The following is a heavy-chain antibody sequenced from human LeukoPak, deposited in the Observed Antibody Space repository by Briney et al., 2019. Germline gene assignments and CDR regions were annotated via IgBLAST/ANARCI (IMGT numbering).Heavy chain of an antibody. CDR3: ARDYVLLCFGEFLTRYYYHGMDV. CDR2: INPNSGGT. Sequence: ASVKVSCKASGYTFTGYYMHWVGQAPGQGLEWVGWINPNSGGTNYAQKFQGRVTMTRDTSISTAYMELGRLKSDATAVYYCARDYVLLCFGEFLTRYYYHGMDVWGQGTTVAVSS. J-gene: IGHJ6*02. V-gene: IGHV1-2*02. CDR1: GYTFTGYY. D-gene: IGHD3-10*01.